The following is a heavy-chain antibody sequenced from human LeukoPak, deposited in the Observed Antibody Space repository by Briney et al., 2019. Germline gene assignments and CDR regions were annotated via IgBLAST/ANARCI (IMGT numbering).Heavy chain of an antibody. V-gene: IGHV1-69*05. D-gene: IGHD1-26*01. CDR3: ARESYALDY. Sequence: SVKVSCKASGGTFSSYAISWVRQAPGQGLEWMGGIIPIFGTANYAQKFQGRVTMTTDTSTYTAYMELRSLRSDDTAVYYCARESYALDYWGQGTLVTVSS. CDR1: GGTFSSYA. J-gene: IGHJ4*02. CDR2: IIPIFGTA.